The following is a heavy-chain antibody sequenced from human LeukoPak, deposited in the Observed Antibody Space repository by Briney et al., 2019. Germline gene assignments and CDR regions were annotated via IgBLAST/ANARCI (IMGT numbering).Heavy chain of an antibody. CDR3: ARDLEDGMDV. J-gene: IGHJ6*02. D-gene: IGHD3-3*01. V-gene: IGHV3-53*01. Sequence: GGSLRLSCAASGFTDSSNYRSWVRQAPEKGLEWVSVIYSGGSTYYADSVKGRFTISRDNSKNTLYLQMNSLRAEDTAVYYCARDLEDGMDVWGQGTTVTVSS. CDR2: IYSGGST. CDR1: GFTDSSNY.